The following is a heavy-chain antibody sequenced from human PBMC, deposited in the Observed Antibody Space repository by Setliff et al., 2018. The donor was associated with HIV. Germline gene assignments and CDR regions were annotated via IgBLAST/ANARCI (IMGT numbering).Heavy chain of an antibody. J-gene: IGHJ5*02. Sequence: SETLSLTCAVYGGSFSGYYWSWIRQPPGKGLEWIGEINHSGSTNYNPSLKSRVTISVDTSKNQFSLKLSSVTAADTAVYYCAGDYIRSDNNWFDPWGQGILVTVSS. CDR1: GGSFSGYY. CDR3: AGDYIRSDNNWFDP. CDR2: INHSGST. D-gene: IGHD4-17*01. V-gene: IGHV4-34*01.